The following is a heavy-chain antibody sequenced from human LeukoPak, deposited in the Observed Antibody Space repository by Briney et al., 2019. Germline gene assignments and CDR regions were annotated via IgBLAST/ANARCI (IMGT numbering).Heavy chain of an antibody. J-gene: IGHJ6*02. CDR1: GGSISSGSYY. CDR2: IYYSGST. CDR3: ARQGGKGDEYYGMDV. V-gene: IGHV4-39*01. Sequence: PSETLSLTCTVSGGSISSGSYYWGWIRQPPGKGLEWIGSIYYSGSTYCNPSLKSRVTISVDTSKNQFSLKLSSVTAADTAVYYCARQGGKGDEYYGMDVWGQGTTVTVSS. D-gene: IGHD3-16*01.